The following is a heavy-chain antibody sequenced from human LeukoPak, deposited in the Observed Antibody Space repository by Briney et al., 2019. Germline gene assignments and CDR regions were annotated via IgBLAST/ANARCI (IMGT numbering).Heavy chain of an antibody. CDR1: GFTFSSYG. V-gene: IGHV3-23*01. Sequence: GGSLRLSCAASGFTFSSYGMSWVRQAPGKGLEWVSAISGSGGSTYYADSVKGRFTISRDNSKNTLYLQMNSLRAEDTAVYYCXXXXXXXDSSGYYYGVRYFQHWGQGTLVTVSS. CDR2: ISGSGGST. D-gene: IGHD3-22*01. J-gene: IGHJ1*01. CDR3: XXXXXXXDSSGYYYGVRYFQH.